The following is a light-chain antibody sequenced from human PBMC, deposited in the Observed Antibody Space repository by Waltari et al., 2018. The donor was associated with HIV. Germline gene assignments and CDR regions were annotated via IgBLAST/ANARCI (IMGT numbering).Light chain of an antibody. J-gene: IGLJ2*01. CDR1: SGRIASNF. V-gene: IGLV6-57*01. CDR3: QSYDSNNRVV. CDR2: EVN. Sequence: NFMLTQPHSVSGSPGKTVIISCTRSSGRIASNFVQWYRQRPGSSPINLIFEVNQRPSGVPDRFSGSIDSSSNSASLTISGLTTEDEADYYCQSYDSNNRVVFGGGTEVTVL.